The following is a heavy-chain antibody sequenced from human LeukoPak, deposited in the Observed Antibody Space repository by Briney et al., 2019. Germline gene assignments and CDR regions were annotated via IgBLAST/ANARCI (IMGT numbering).Heavy chain of an antibody. CDR1: GGSISSYY. CDR2: IYYSGST. V-gene: IGHV4-59*01. Sequence: SETLPLTCTVSGGSISSYYWSWIRQPPGKGLEWIGYIYYSGSTNYNPSLKSRVTISVDTSKNQFSLKLSSVTAADTAVYYCARVLGGSYYFDYWGQGTLVTVSS. J-gene: IGHJ4*02. CDR3: ARVLGGSYYFDY. D-gene: IGHD3-10*01.